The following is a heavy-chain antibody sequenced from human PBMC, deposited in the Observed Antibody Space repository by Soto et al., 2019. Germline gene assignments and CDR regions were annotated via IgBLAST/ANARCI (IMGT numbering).Heavy chain of an antibody. CDR1: GFTFSRFT. J-gene: IGHJ4*02. CDR3: ARAFEVSGSYYQPFYFDY. V-gene: IGHV3-64*01. CDR2: ISSSGGSI. Sequence: GGSLRLSCAVSGFTFSRFTMHWVRQVPGKGLEHVSAISSSGGSIYYVNSMKGRFTISRDNSRDTLHLQVDSLRVEDTAVYYCARAFEVSGSYYQPFYFDYWGQGTLVTVSS. D-gene: IGHD3-10*01.